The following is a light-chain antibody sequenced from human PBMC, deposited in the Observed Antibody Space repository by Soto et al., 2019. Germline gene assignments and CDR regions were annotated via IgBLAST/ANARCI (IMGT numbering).Light chain of an antibody. CDR2: AAS. Sequence: GESVTITCPASQVISTSLAWYQVKPGKAPKLLIYAASTLESGVPSRFSATVSGTEFSLTITSLQPEDFATYYCQQLFDSPITFGQGTRLDNK. J-gene: IGKJ5*01. CDR1: QVISTS. CDR3: QQLFDSPIT. V-gene: IGKV1-9*01.